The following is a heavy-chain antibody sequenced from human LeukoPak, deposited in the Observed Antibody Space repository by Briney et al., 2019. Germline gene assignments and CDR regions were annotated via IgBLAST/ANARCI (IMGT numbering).Heavy chain of an antibody. V-gene: IGHV4-4*07. D-gene: IGHD3-22*01. Sequence: SETLSLTCTVSGGSISSYYWSWIRQPAGKGLEWIGRIYTSGSTNYNPSLKSRVTISVDTSKNQFSLKLSSVTAADTAVYYCAREYYDSNKAPAFDIWGQGTMVTVS. J-gene: IGHJ3*02. CDR3: AREYYDSNKAPAFDI. CDR1: GGSISSYY. CDR2: IYTSGST.